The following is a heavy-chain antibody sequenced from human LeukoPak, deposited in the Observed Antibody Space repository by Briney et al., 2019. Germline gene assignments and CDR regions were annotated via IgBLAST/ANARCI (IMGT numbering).Heavy chain of an antibody. CDR1: GFTFSSYW. J-gene: IGHJ5*02. V-gene: IGHV3-7*03. CDR3: VKASSSSPQYNWFDA. CDR2: IKQDGSEK. D-gene: IGHD6-6*01. Sequence: GGSLRLSCAASGFTFSSYWMSWVRQAPGKGLEWVANIKQDGSEKYYVDSVKGRFTISRDNAKNSLYLQMNSLRAEDTALYYCVKASSSSPQYNWFDAWGQGTLVTVSS.